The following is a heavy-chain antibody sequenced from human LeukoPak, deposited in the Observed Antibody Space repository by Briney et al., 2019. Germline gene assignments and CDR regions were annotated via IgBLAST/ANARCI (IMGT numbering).Heavy chain of an antibody. CDR1: GFSFSSYD. D-gene: IGHD2-21*01. V-gene: IGHV3-21*01. CDR3: TRVVVDGHSDF. J-gene: IGHJ4*02. CDR2: IDTTSTYT. Sequence: GGSLRLSCAASGFSFSSYDMNWVRQAPGKGLEWVSSIDTTSTYTHFADSVKGRFTISRDNAKNSLFLQMNSLRAEDTAVYYCTRVVVDGHSDFWGQGTLVTVSS.